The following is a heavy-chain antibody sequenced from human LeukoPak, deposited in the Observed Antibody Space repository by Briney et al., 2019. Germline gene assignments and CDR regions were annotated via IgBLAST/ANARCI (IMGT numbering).Heavy chain of an antibody. Sequence: KPSETLSLTCTVSGGSISSYYWSWIRQPPGKGLEWIGYIYYSGSTNYNPSLKSRVTISVDTSKNQFSLKLSSVTAADTAVYYCARDGGIAAAGYDYWGRGTLVTVSS. J-gene: IGHJ4*02. CDR2: IYYSGST. V-gene: IGHV4-59*01. CDR1: GGSISSYY. D-gene: IGHD6-13*01. CDR3: ARDGGIAAAGYDY.